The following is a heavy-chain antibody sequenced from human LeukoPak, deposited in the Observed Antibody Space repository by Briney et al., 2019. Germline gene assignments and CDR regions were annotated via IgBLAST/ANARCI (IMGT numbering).Heavy chain of an antibody. V-gene: IGHV4-39*01. Sequence: SETLSLTCTVSGGSISSSSYYWGWVRQPPGKGLEWIGRIYYSGSTYYNPSLKSRVTISVDTSKNQFSLKLSSVTAADTAVYYCARRNEYSSSGFDYWGQGTLVTVSS. CDR2: IYYSGST. CDR3: ARRNEYSSSGFDY. D-gene: IGHD6-6*01. CDR1: GGSISSSSYY. J-gene: IGHJ4*02.